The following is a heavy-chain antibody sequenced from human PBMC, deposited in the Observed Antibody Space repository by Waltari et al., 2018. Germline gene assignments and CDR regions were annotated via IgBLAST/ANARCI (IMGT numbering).Heavy chain of an antibody. J-gene: IGHJ6*02. CDR3: AEAGLYVRDYYYDYSMGV. CDR2: ISVSGAAI. V-gene: IGHV3-23*01. D-gene: IGHD3-16*01. CDR1: GFTFRRSS. Sequence: EVQLLEYGGGLVQHGGSLRLPGAAPGFTFRRSSLRGVRQAPGMGLEWFSSISVSGAAIYYADSVKGRFTISRDNSKNTLYLQMISLRAEDTAVYYCAEAGLYVRDYYYDYSMGVWGQGTTVTVSS.